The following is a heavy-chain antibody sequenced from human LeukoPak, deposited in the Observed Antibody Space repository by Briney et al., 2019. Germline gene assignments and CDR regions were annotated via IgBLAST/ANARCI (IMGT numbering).Heavy chain of an antibody. CDR3: ARYVWGSYPTFEDY. V-gene: IGHV4-59*01. Sequence: SETLSLTCTVSGGPISSYYWRWIRQPPGKGLEWIGYIYYSGSTNYNPSLKSRVTISVDTSKDQFSLKLSSVTAADTAVYYCARYVWGSYPTFEDYWGQGTLVTVSS. J-gene: IGHJ4*02. CDR2: IYYSGST. D-gene: IGHD3-16*02. CDR1: GGPISSYY.